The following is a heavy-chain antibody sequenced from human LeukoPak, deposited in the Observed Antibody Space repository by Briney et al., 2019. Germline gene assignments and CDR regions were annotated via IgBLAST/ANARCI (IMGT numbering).Heavy chain of an antibody. D-gene: IGHD3-16*01. CDR3: ARPSPGEWGINYYYYMDV. V-gene: IGHV3-21*01. J-gene: IGHJ6*03. Sequence: GGSLRLSCAASGFTFSSYSMNWVRQAPGKGLEWVSFISSNSNYIYYADSVKGRFTISRDNAKNSLFLQMNSLRAEDTAVYYCARPSPGEWGINYYYYMDVWGKGTTVTVSS. CDR1: GFTFSSYS. CDR2: ISSNSNYI.